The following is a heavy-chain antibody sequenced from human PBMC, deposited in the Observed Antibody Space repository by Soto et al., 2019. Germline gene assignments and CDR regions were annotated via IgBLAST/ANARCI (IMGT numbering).Heavy chain of an antibody. CDR3: ARDNIVVVVAATETYYYYGMDV. CDR1: GYTFTSYG. V-gene: IGHV1-18*01. D-gene: IGHD2-15*01. CDR2: ISAYNGNT. J-gene: IGHJ6*02. Sequence: ASVKVSCTAFGYTFTSYGISWLRQAPGQGLEWMGWISAYNGNTNYAQKLQGRVTMTTDTATSTAYMELRSLRSDDTAVYYCARDNIVVVVAATETYYYYGMDVWGQGTTVTVS.